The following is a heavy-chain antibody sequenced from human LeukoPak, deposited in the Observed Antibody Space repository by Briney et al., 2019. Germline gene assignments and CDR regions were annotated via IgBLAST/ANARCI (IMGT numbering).Heavy chain of an antibody. V-gene: IGHV3-30*02. J-gene: IGHJ4*02. D-gene: IGHD3-16*02. CDR3: ARDGSDYVWGSYRSLYYFDY. Sequence: GGSLRLSCAASGFTFSSYGMHWVRQAPGKGLEWVAFIRYDGSNKYYADSVKGRFTISRDNSKNTLYLQMNSLRAEDTAVYYCARDGSDYVWGSYRSLYYFDYWGQGTLVTVSS. CDR2: IRYDGSNK. CDR1: GFTFSSYG.